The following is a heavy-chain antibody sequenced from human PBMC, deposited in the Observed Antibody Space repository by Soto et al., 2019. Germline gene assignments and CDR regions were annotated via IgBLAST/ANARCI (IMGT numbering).Heavy chain of an antibody. CDR1: GGSVSNSNYY. J-gene: IGHJ4*02. V-gene: IGHV4-39*01. D-gene: IGHD2-8*01. CDR2: VYYRGRS. Sequence: KSSETLSLTCTVSGGSVSNSNYYWGWIRQSPGKGLEWIGSVYYRGRSYSKSSVKSRVPISVDTSKNQFSLNLNSVTASDTAVYFCVSQRTSVLTQAYFDYWGPGALVTVSS. CDR3: VSQRTSVLTQAYFDY.